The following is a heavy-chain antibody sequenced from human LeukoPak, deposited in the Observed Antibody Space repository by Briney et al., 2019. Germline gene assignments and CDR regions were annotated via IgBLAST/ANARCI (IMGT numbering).Heavy chain of an antibody. V-gene: IGHV3-7*01. CDR3: ASDGDYGEGNY. CDR1: RFTFSSYW. D-gene: IGHD4-17*01. Sequence: PGGSLRLSCAASRFTFSSYWMSWVRQAPGKGLEWVANIKQDGSEKYYVDSVKGRFTISRDNAKNSLYLQMNSLRAEDTAVYYCASDGDYGEGNYWGQGTLVTVSS. J-gene: IGHJ4*02. CDR2: IKQDGSEK.